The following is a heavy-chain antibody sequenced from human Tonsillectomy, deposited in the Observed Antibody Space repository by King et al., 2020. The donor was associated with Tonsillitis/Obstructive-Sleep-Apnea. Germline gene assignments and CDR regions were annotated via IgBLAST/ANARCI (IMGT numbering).Heavy chain of an antibody. Sequence: QLQESGPGLVKPSETLSLTCTVSGGSISSSSYYWGWIRQPPGKGLEWIGSIYYSGSTYYNPSLKSRVTISVDTSKNQFSLKLSSVTAADTAVYYCAGRSSAWPYDYIWGSYRSSAFDIWGQGTMVTVSS. D-gene: IGHD3-16*02. CDR2: IYYSGST. CDR1: GGSISSSSYY. V-gene: IGHV4-39*01. CDR3: AGRSSAWPYDYIWGSYRSSAFDI. J-gene: IGHJ3*02.